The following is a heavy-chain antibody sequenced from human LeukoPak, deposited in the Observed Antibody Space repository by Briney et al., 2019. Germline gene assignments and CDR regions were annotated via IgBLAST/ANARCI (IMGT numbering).Heavy chain of an antibody. CDR3: ANHAVTSTWFFDL. Sequence: SETLSLTCAVSGYSISSGYYWGWIRQPPGKGLEWIGSIYHSGSTYYNPSLKSRVTISADTSKNQFSLKLSSVTAADTAMYYCANHAVTSTWFFDLSGRGTLVTVSS. CDR1: GYSISSGYY. J-gene: IGHJ2*01. CDR2: IYHSGST. D-gene: IGHD4-17*01. V-gene: IGHV4-38-2*01.